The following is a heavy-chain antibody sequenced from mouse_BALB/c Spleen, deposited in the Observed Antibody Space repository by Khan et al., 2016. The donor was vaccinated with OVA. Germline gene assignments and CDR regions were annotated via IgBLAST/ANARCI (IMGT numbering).Heavy chain of an antibody. CDR1: GYSITSEFA. CDR2: ISYSGNT. CDR3: ARKDYYDYDPFPY. J-gene: IGHJ3*01. V-gene: IGHV3-2*02. D-gene: IGHD2-4*01. Sequence: EVQLLETGPGLVKPSQSLSLTCTVTGYSITSEFAWNWIRQFPGNKLEWMGYISYSGNTRYNPSLKSLISITRDTSRNQFFLQLNSVTTEDTATYYSARKDYYDYDPFPYWGQGTLVTVSA.